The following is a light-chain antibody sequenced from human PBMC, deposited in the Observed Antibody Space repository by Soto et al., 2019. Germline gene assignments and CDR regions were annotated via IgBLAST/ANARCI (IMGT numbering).Light chain of an antibody. Sequence: EVVLTQSPATLSLSPGERATLSCRASQSVSTYLAWYQQKPGQAPRLLIYDASNRATGIPARFSGSGSGTDFTLTISSLEPEDFAVYYCQQRSIWPPITFGQGTRLDIK. V-gene: IGKV3-11*01. CDR2: DAS. CDR3: QQRSIWPPIT. J-gene: IGKJ5*01. CDR1: QSVSTY.